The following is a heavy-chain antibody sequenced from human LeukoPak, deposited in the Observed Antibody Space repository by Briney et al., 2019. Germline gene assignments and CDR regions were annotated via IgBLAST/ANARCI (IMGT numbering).Heavy chain of an antibody. CDR3: AKDGGRSSGWYPRYYFDY. J-gene: IGHJ4*02. CDR1: GFTFSSYE. D-gene: IGHD6-19*01. Sequence: GGSLRLSCAASGFTFSSYEMNWVRQAPGKGLEWVSYISSSGSNIYYADSVKGRFTISRDNAKNSLYLQMNSLRAEDTAVYYCAKDGGRSSGWYPRYYFDYWGQGTLVTVSS. V-gene: IGHV3-48*03. CDR2: ISSSGSNI.